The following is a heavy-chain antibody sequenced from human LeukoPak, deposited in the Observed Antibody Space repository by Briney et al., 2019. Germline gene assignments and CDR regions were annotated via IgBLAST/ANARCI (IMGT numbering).Heavy chain of an antibody. CDR2: MYHSGST. CDR1: GVSISSSNW. V-gene: IGHV4-4*02. J-gene: IGHJ4*02. D-gene: IGHD3-10*01. CDR3: AREEESYYYGSGSYCY. Sequence: SESLSLTCTVSGVSISSSNWWSWVSQPPGKGLEWMGEMYHSGSTNYNPSLKSRVTISVDKSKNQFSLKLSSVTAADTAVYYCAREEESYYYGSGSYCYWGQGTLVTVSS.